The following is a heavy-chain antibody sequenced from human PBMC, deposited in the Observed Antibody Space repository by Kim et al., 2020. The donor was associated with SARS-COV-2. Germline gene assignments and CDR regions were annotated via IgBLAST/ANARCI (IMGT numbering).Heavy chain of an antibody. V-gene: IGHV3-23*01. CDR3: AKGVINRGFDY. CDR2: ISWDGTRT. CDR1: GFTFSTSP. Sequence: GGSLRLSCFASGFTFSTSPMGWVLQAPGKGLEWVSRISWDGTRTYYADSVKGRVTMSSDKSKNMLYLHMNSLRVEDTAVYYCAKGVINRGFDYWGQGT. D-gene: IGHD2-21*01. J-gene: IGHJ4*02.